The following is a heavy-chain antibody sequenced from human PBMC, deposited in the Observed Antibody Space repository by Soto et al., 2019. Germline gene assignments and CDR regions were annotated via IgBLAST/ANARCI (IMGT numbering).Heavy chain of an antibody. CDR2: ISGSGGST. CDR3: AKIGGDYPSYYYYGMDV. D-gene: IGHD4-17*01. J-gene: IGHJ6*02. CDR1: GFTFSSYA. V-gene: IGHV3-23*01. Sequence: GGSLRLSCAASGFTFSSYAMSWVRQAPGKGLEWVSAISGSGGSTYYADSVKGRFTISRDNSKNTLYLQMNSLRAEDTAVYYCAKIGGDYPSYYYYGMDVWGQGTTVTVSS.